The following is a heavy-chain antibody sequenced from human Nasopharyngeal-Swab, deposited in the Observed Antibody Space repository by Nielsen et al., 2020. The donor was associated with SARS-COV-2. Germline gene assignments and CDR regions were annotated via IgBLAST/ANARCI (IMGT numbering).Heavy chain of an antibody. CDR2: IKHDGSEK. D-gene: IGHD3-16*02. J-gene: IGHJ6*02. CDR1: GFTFSRYW. CDR3: ARDKGMRDYVWGSYRSSYYYYYGMDV. V-gene: IGHV3-7*01. Sequence: GGSLRLSCAGSGFTFSRYWMSWVRQAPGKGLEWVANIKHDGSEKYYEDPVKGRFTISRDNAKNSLYLQMNSLRAEDTAVYYCARDKGMRDYVWGSYRSSYYYYYGMDVWGQGTTVTVSS.